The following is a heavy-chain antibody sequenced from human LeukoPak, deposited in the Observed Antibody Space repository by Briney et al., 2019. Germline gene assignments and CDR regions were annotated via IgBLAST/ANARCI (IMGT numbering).Heavy chain of an antibody. CDR3: AGVGYSDGSNYFDY. D-gene: IGHD5-18*01. Sequence: PSETLSLTCTVSGGSISSSSYYWGWIRQPPGKGLEWIGSIYYSGSTYYNPSLKSRVTISVDTSKNQFSLKLSSVTAADTAVYYCAGVGYSDGSNYFDYWGQGTLVTVSS. V-gene: IGHV4-39*01. CDR2: IYYSGST. J-gene: IGHJ4*02. CDR1: GGSISSSSYY.